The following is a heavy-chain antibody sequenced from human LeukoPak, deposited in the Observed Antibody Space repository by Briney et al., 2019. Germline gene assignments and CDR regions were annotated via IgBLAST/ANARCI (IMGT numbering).Heavy chain of an antibody. CDR2: IRDSGEA. Sequence: GSLSLSCAVSGFRVSDYYMSWVRQAPGKGLEWVGLIRDSGEAFYADFARGRFAISRDESENTLYLQMNSLRVEDTAVYFCARDRAANQDWVEFDPWGQGTPVIVSS. D-gene: IGHD3/OR15-3a*01. J-gene: IGHJ5*02. CDR1: GFRVSDYY. V-gene: IGHV3-66*03. CDR3: ARDRAANQDWVEFDP.